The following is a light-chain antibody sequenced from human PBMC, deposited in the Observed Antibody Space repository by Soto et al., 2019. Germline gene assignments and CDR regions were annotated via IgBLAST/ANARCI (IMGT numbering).Light chain of an antibody. CDR1: QSISSY. Sequence: TRSPSALSRSEGDSETITCLASQSISSYLAWYQQKPGQAPVLLIYAASSRATGIPALFSGSGSGTDFTLTISIVDPEDFADYCRQQHSYRPLTFGGGTKV. CDR2: AAS. CDR3: QQHSYRPLT. V-gene: IGKV3-11*01. J-gene: IGKJ4*01.